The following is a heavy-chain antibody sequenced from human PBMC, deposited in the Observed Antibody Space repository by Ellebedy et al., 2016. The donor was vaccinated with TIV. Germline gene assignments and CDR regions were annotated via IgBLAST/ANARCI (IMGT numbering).Heavy chain of an antibody. Sequence: GESLKISXAASGFTVNNNYMSWVRRAPRTGLEWVSVIYTGGQTYYADSVKGRFTISRDNSKNTLYLQMNSLRAEDTAMYYCARDSGCSGATCRQKYMDVWGKGTTVTVSS. V-gene: IGHV3-53*01. CDR2: IYTGGQT. J-gene: IGHJ6*03. CDR3: ARDSGCSGATCRQKYMDV. D-gene: IGHD2-15*01. CDR1: GFTVNNNY.